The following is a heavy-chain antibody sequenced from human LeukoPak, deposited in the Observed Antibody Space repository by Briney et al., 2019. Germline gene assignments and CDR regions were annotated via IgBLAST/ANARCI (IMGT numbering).Heavy chain of an antibody. J-gene: IGHJ5*02. D-gene: IGHD2-15*01. CDR3: ARVVVAATWGYNWFDP. Sequence: SETLSLTCTVSGGSISSGDYYWSWIRQPPGKGLEWIGYIYYSGSTYYNPSLKSRVTISVDTSKNQFSLKLSSVTAADTAVYYCARVVVAATWGYNWFDPWGQGTLVTVSS. CDR1: GGSISSGDYY. V-gene: IGHV4-30-4*08. CDR2: IYYSGST.